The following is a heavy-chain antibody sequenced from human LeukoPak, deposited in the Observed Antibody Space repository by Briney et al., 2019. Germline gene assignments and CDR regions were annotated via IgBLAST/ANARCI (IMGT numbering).Heavy chain of an antibody. CDR3: ARVESGYSYPLRIFEGGYYYYMDV. CDR1: GGSISSSSYY. V-gene: IGHV4-39*07. J-gene: IGHJ6*03. Sequence: SETLSLTCTVSGGSISSSSYYWGWIRQPPGKGLEWIGSIYYSGSTYYNPSLKSRVTISVDTSKNQFSLKLSSVTAADTAVYYCARVESGYSYPLRIFEGGYYYYMDVWGKGTTVTVSS. D-gene: IGHD5-18*01. CDR2: IYYSGST.